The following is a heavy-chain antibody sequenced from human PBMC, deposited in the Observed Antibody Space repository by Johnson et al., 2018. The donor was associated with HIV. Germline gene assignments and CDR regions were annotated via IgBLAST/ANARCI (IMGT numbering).Heavy chain of an antibody. Sequence: QVQLVESGGGVVQPGGSLRLSCSASGFTFSDYYITWIRQAPGKGLEWISYISSSGSTIYYADSVKGRFTSSRDNSKNSLYLQMNSLRAEDTAVYYCAKYHDYYDSSGSAFDIWGQGTMVTVSS. CDR1: GFTFSDYY. CDR3: AKYHDYYDSSGSAFDI. V-gene: IGHV3-11*01. D-gene: IGHD3-22*01. J-gene: IGHJ3*02. CDR2: ISSSGSTI.